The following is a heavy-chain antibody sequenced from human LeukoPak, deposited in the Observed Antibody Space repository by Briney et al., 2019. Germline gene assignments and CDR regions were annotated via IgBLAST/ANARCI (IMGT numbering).Heavy chain of an antibody. Sequence: SETLSLTCTVSGGSISSYYWSWIRQPPGKGLEWIGYIYYSGSTNYNPSLKSRVTISVDTSKNQFSLKLSSVTAADTAVYYCARRQPAKLLTGSWWFDPWGQGTLVTVSS. V-gene: IGHV4-59*08. D-gene: IGHD3-9*01. CDR1: GGSISSYY. CDR3: ARRQPAKLLTGSWWFDP. CDR2: IYYSGST. J-gene: IGHJ5*02.